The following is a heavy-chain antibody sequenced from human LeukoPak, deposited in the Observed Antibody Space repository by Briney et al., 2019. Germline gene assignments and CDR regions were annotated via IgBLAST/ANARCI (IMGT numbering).Heavy chain of an antibody. D-gene: IGHD2-15*01. Sequence: SQTLSLTCTVSGGSISSGDYYWSWIRQPAGKGLEWIGRIYTSGSTNYNPSLKSRVTMSVDTSKNQFSLKLSSVTAADTAVYYCARDVVVVAATSGPYYYYYMDVWGKGTTVTVSS. CDR3: ARDVVVVAATSGPYYYYYMDV. J-gene: IGHJ6*03. V-gene: IGHV4-61*02. CDR1: GGSISSGDYY. CDR2: IYTSGST.